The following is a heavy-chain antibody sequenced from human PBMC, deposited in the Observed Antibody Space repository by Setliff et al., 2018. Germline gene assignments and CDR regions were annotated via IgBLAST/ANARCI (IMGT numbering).Heavy chain of an antibody. J-gene: IGHJ6*03. D-gene: IGHD3-9*01. CDR2: INPNSGGT. CDR1: GYTFTGYY. V-gene: IGHV1-2*02. Sequence: ASVKVSCKASGYTFTGYYMHWVRQAPGQGLEWMGWINPNSGGTNPAQKFQGRVTMTRDTSISTAYMELSSLRSDDTAAYYCARDGDILTTYYIYYYYMDVWGKGTTVTVSS. CDR3: ARDGDILTTYYIYYYYMDV.